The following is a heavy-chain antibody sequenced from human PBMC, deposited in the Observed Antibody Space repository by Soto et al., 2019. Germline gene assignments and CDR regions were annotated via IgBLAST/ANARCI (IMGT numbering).Heavy chain of an antibody. CDR1: GGSLSRTYY. CDR2: IFHSGRT. Sequence: ETLYLICPVPGGSLSRTYYWNWVRQPPGKGLEWIGEIFHSGRTNYNPSLKSRVTMSVDKSNNLFSLKVTSMTAADTAIYYCARGHQVTTDYFSYYALDVWGQGTTVS. D-gene: IGHD2-21*02. CDR3: ARGHQVTTDYFSYYALDV. J-gene: IGHJ6*02. V-gene: IGHV4-4*02.